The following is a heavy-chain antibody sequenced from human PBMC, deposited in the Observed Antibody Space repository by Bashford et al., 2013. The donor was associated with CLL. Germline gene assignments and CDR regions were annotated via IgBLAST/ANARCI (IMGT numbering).Heavy chain of an antibody. CDR1: GGTFSSYA. Sequence: SVKGLLQGLLGGTFSSYAISWVRQAPGQGLEWMGGIIPIFGYSKLRTEVPRAESRLPADESTSTAYMELSSLRSEDTAVYYCARLRRLALILDWYGPLLDYWGPGNRG. CDR2: IIPIFGYS. D-gene: IGHD3/OR15-3a*01. V-gene: IGHV1-69*13. J-gene: IGHJ4*02. CDR3: ARLRRLALILDWYGPLLDY.